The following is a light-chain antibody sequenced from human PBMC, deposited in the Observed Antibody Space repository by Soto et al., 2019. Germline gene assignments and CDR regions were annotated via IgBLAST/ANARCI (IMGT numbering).Light chain of an antibody. Sequence: DIQMTQSPSSVSASVGDRVTITCRATQGXXXWLARYQQKPGKAPKLLIYAASSLQSGVPSRFSGSGSGTDFTLTINNLHPEVFATYXXXXPNIFPPTFGPGTKVDIK. CDR2: AAS. V-gene: IGKV1-12*01. CDR1: QGXXXW. CDR3: XXPNIFPPT. J-gene: IGKJ3*01.